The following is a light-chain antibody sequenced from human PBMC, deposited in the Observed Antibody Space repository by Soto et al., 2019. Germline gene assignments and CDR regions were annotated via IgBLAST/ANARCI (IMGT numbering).Light chain of an antibody. J-gene: IGKJ5*01. CDR1: QPVSSNF. Sequence: ELVLTQSPGTRSVSPGESATLTCRASQPVSSNFLAWYQQKTGQAPRLVIYGVSSRASGIPDRFFGSGYGTDFNLTINRLETEDFAVYYCQQYANSPITFGQGTRLEIK. CDR2: GVS. V-gene: IGKV3-20*01. CDR3: QQYANSPIT.